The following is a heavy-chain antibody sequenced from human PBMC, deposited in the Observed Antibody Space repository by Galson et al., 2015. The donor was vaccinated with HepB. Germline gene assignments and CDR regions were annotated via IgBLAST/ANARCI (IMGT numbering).Heavy chain of an antibody. Sequence: SLRLSCAASGFTFSSYAMHWVRQAPGKGLEWVAVISYDGSNKYYADSVKGRFTISRDNSKNTLYLQMNSLRAEDTAVYYCARGDHVVAALYYFDYWGQGTLVTVSS. V-gene: IGHV3-30-3*01. CDR3: ARGDHVVAALYYFDY. D-gene: IGHD2-15*01. CDR1: GFTFSSYA. J-gene: IGHJ4*02. CDR2: ISYDGSNK.